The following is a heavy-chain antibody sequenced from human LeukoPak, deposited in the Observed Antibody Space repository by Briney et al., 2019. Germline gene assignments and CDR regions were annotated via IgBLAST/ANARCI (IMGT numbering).Heavy chain of an antibody. V-gene: IGHV3-13*04. CDR2: TGAAGDT. D-gene: IGHD3-10*01. Sequence: GGSLRLSCAASGFTFSSFDMHWVRQAAGKGLEWVSGTGAAGDTYSLASVKGRFTISRENGKNSLYLQMNSLRAGDTGVYYCARVAYGSGSYHFDYWGQGMLVTVSS. CDR1: GFTFSSFD. CDR3: ARVAYGSGSYHFDY. J-gene: IGHJ4*02.